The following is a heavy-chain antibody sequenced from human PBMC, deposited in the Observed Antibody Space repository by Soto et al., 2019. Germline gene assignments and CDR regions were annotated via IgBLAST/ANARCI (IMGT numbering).Heavy chain of an antibody. CDR2: IKPDGSGK. CDR1: GFTFRSNW. D-gene: IGHD6-6*01. J-gene: IGHJ4*02. V-gene: IGHV3-7*01. Sequence: GGSLRLSCAASGFTFRSNWMSWVRQAPGRGLEWVANIKPDGSGKYYLDSVRGRFTISRDNAENSLFLQIDSLRVEDTAVYYCARDVGVQELDYWGQGTLVTVSS. CDR3: ARDVGVQELDY.